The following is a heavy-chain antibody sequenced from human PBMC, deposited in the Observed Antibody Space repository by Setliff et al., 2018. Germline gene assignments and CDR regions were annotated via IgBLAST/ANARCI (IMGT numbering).Heavy chain of an antibody. CDR1: GYTFTGYY. V-gene: IGHV1-46*01. CDR3: ARVFGSSSSPYNYYYYMDV. Sequence: ASVKVSCKASGYTFTGYYFHWVRQAPGQGLEWMGIINPSGGLTRYAQKFQGRVTMTRDTSTSTVYMEVISLRSEDTAVYYCARVFGSSSSPYNYYYYMDVWGKGTTVTVSS. CDR2: INPSGGLT. D-gene: IGHD6-6*01. J-gene: IGHJ6*03.